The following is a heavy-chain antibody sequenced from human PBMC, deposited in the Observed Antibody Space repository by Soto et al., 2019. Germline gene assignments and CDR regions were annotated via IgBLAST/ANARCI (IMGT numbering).Heavy chain of an antibody. CDR1: GGSISSSSFH. CDR3: ARQLVPAAIVGYYYYGMDV. Sequence: SETLSLTCTVSGGSISSSSFHWGWIRQPPGKGLEWIGSIYYSGSTYYSPSLKSRVTISVDTSKNQFSLKLSSVTAADTAVYYCARQLVPAAIVGYYYYGMDVWGQGTTVTVSS. D-gene: IGHD2-2*01. CDR2: IYYSGST. J-gene: IGHJ6*02. V-gene: IGHV4-39*01.